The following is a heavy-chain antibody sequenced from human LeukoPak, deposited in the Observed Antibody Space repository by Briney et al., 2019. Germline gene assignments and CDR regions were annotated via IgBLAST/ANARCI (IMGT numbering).Heavy chain of an antibody. CDR3: ARGIAAAGTKPKYNWFDP. CDR1: GYTFTSYD. D-gene: IGHD6-13*01. V-gene: IGHV1-8*01. J-gene: IGHJ5*02. CDR2: MNPNSGNT. Sequence: ASVKVSCKASGYTFTSYDINWVRQATGQGLEWMGWMNPNSGNTGYAQKFQGRVTMTRNTSISTAYMELSSLRSEDTAVYYCARGIAAAGTKPKYNWFDPWGQGTLVTVSS.